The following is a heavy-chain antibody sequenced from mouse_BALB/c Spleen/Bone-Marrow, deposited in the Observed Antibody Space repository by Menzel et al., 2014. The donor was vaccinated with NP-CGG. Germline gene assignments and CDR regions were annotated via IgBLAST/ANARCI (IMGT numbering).Heavy chain of an antibody. V-gene: IGHV2-5-1*01. CDR1: GFSLTSYG. CDR3: AKRGNYGYFDY. J-gene: IGHJ2*01. Sequence: VKLVESGPSLVQPSQGLSITCTVSGFSLTSYGVHWVRQSPGKGLEWLGVIWRGGSTDYNAAFMSRLSITKDNSKSQVFFKMNSLQADDTAIYYCAKRGNYGYFDYWGQGTTLTVSS. D-gene: IGHD2-1*01. CDR2: IWRGGST.